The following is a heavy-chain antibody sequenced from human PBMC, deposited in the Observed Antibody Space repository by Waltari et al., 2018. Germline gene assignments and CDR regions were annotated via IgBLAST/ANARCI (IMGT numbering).Heavy chain of an antibody. CDR3: ARGSSSSFYYYYYYMDV. J-gene: IGHJ6*03. CDR1: GGSISSYY. V-gene: IGHV4-59*01. CDR2: NYYSGST. D-gene: IGHD6-6*01. Sequence: QVQLQESGPGLVKPSETLSLTCTVSGGSISSYYWSWIRQPPGKGLEWIGYNYYSGSTDNNPSLKRRVTISVDTSKNQFALKLSSVTAADTAVYYCARGSSSSFYYYYYYMDVWGKGTTVTVSS.